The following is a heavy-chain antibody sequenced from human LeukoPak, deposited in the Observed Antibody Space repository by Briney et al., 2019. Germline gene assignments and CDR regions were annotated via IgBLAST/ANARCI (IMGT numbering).Heavy chain of an antibody. CDR1: GFTFSSYW. D-gene: IGHD3-22*01. J-gene: IGHJ4*02. CDR2: INSDGSST. CDR3: ARDPAGYDSSYYFDY. V-gene: IGHV3-74*01. Sequence: QTGGSLRLSCAASGFTFSSYWMHWVRQAPGKGLVWVSRINSDGSSTNYADSVKGRFTISRDNAKNTLYLQMNSLRAEDTAVYYCARDPAGYDSSYYFDYWGQGTLVTVSS.